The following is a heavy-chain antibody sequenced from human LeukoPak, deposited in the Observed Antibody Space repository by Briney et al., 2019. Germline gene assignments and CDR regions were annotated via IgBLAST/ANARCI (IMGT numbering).Heavy chain of an antibody. Sequence: KPSETLSLTCAVSGGSISSNNWWGWVRQPPGQGLEWIGYIYYSGSTYYNPSLKSRVTISVDTSKNQFSLKLSSVTAADTAVYYCARAGITIFGVVIKSFDYYGMDVWGQGTTVTVSS. CDR2: IYYSGST. D-gene: IGHD3-3*01. CDR3: ARAGITIFGVVIKSFDYYGMDV. CDR1: GGSISSNNW. V-gene: IGHV4-30-4*01. J-gene: IGHJ6*02.